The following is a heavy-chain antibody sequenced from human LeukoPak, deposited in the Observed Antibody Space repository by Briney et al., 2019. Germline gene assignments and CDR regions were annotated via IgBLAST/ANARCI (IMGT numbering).Heavy chain of an antibody. CDR1: GFTFSSYA. CDR3: AGGGGDGYNPFDY. Sequence: GGSLRLSCAASGFTFSSYAMHWVRQAPGKGLEYVSAISSNGGSTYYADSVKGRFTISRDNSKNTLYLQINSLRVEDTAVYYCAGGGGDGYNPFDYWGQGTLVTVSS. D-gene: IGHD5-24*01. V-gene: IGHV3-64*04. J-gene: IGHJ4*02. CDR2: ISSNGGST.